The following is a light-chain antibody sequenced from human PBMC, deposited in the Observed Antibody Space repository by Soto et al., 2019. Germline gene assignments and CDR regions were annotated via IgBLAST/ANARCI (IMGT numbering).Light chain of an antibody. CDR3: QQYGSSPLT. CDR2: GAS. Sequence: DIVLPQSPATLSLSPGERSTLSCRASQSISSYLAWYQQKPGQAPRLLIYGASSRATGIPDRFSGSGSGTDFTLTISRLEPEDFAVYYCQQYGSSPLTFGGGTKVDIK. V-gene: IGKV3-20*01. J-gene: IGKJ4*01. CDR1: QSISSY.